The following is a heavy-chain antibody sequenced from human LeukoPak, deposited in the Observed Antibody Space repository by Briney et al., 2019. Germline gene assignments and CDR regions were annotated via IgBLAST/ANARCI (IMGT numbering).Heavy chain of an antibody. CDR2: ISGSGGST. V-gene: IGHV3-23*01. CDR3: AKNDRRYYGSGSYYVDY. J-gene: IGHJ4*02. CDR1: GFTFSSYA. D-gene: IGHD3-10*01. Sequence: GGSLRLSCAASGFTFSSYAMSWVRQAPGKGLEWVSAISGSGGSTYYADSVKGRFTISRDNSKNTLYLQMNSLRAEDTAVNYCAKNDRRYYGSGSYYVDYWGQGTLVTVSS.